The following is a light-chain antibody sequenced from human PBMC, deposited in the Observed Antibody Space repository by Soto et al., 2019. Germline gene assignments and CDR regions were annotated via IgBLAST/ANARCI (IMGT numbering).Light chain of an antibody. J-gene: IGLJ2*01. Sequence: QSVLTQPPSASASLGASVRLTCTLTSGHSSYAIAWHQQQPEKGPQYLMKINSDGSQSKGGGIPDRFSGSSSGAERYLTISSLQSEDEADYYCQAWGTGMVFGGGTKLTVL. CDR2: INSDGSQ. V-gene: IGLV4-69*01. CDR1: SGHSSYA. CDR3: QAWGTGMV.